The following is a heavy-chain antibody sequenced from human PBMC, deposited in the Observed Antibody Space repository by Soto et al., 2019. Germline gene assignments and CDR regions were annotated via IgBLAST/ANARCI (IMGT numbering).Heavy chain of an antibody. V-gene: IGHV4-30-4*01. D-gene: IGHD3-16*01. J-gene: IGHJ4*02. CDR3: ARDDLEWPLGGGGY. CDR2: IYYSGST. CDR1: GGSISSGDYY. Sequence: QVQLQESGPGLVKPSQTLSLTCTVSGGSISSGDYYWRWIRQPPGKGLEWIGYIYYSGSTYYNPSLKSRVTLSVDTSKNQFSLKLSSVTAADTAVYYCARDDLEWPLGGGGYWGQGTLVTVSS.